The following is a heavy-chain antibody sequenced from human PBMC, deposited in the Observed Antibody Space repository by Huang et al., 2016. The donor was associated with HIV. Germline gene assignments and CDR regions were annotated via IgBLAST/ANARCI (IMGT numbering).Heavy chain of an antibody. CDR1: GFSISSYW. V-gene: IGHV3-74*01. J-gene: IGHJ4*02. D-gene: IGHD3-22*01. CDR2: INRDGSST. Sequence: EVQLVESGGGLVQPGGSLRLSCAASGFSISSYWMHWVRQAPGKGVGWVSRINRDGSSTSYADSVKGRVTISRDNAKNTLYLQMNSLRAEDTAVYYCARDPRIQSWLNFFDYWGQGTLVSVSS. CDR3: ARDPRIQSWLNFFDY.